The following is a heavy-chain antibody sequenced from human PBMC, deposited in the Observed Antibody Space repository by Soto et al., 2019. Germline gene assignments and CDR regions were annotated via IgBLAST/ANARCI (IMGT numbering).Heavy chain of an antibody. V-gene: IGHV4-61*08. CDR1: GGSISSGDYY. D-gene: IGHD2-2*02. Sequence: PSETLSLTCTVSGGSISSGDYYWSWIRQPPGKGLEYIGDIHYSGTTHYNPSLQSRLIISVDTSKNQFSLKLSSVTTADTAVYYWAGAGPRGAGYNFDLGGPGPRVTVP. J-gene: IGHJ4*02. CDR2: IHYSGTT. CDR3: AGAGPRGAGYNFDL.